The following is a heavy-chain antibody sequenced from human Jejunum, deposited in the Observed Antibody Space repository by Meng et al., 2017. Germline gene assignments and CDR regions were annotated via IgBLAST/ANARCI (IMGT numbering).Heavy chain of an antibody. D-gene: IGHD2-15*01. CDR3: ASGATKGHCSGGRCYYYYGMDV. CDR1: GSTFATDA. Sequence: GESLKISCEASGSTFATDAMSWVRQAPGKGLEWVSSVSSSGVGTYYADSVKGRFTISRDTSKNTVDLEMNSLRVEDTAVYYCASGATKGHCSGGRCYYYYGMDVWAQETSAT. J-gene: IGHJ6*02. CDR2: VSSSGVGT. V-gene: IGHV3-23*01.